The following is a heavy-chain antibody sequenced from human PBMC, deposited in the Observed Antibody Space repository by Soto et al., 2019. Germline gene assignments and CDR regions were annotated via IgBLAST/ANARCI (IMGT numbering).Heavy chain of an antibody. CDR2: ISSNGGST. Sequence: GGSLRLSCSASGFTFSSYAMHWVRQAPGKGLEYVSAISSNGGSTYYADSVKGRFAISRDNSKNTLYLQMSSLRAEDTAVYYCVKDGSGRDGYKRGLLDYWGQGTLVTVSS. CDR3: VKDGSGRDGYKRGLLDY. D-gene: IGHD5-12*01. V-gene: IGHV3-64D*06. J-gene: IGHJ4*02. CDR1: GFTFSSYA.